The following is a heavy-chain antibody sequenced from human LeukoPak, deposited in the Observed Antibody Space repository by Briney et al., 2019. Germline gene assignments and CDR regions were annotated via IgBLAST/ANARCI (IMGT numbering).Heavy chain of an antibody. D-gene: IGHD3-22*01. CDR1: GFTFSSYW. CDR3: ARGFPNYYDSSGVDY. CDR2: INTDGSST. J-gene: IGHJ4*02. V-gene: IGHV3-74*01. Sequence: GGSLKLTCAASGFTFSSYWMHWVRQAPGKGLVWVSRINTDGSSTSYADSVKGRFTISRDNAKNTLYLQMNSLRAEDTAVYYCARGFPNYYDSSGVDYWGQGTLVTVSS.